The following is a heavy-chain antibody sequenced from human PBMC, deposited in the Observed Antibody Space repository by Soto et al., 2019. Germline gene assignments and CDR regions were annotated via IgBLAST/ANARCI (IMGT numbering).Heavy chain of an antibody. CDR2: IVVGSGNT. D-gene: IGHD3-3*01. Sequence: SVKVSCKASGFTFTSSAVQWVRQARGQRLEWIGWIVVGSGNTNYAQKFQERVTITRDMSTSTAYMELSSLRSEDTAVYYCAASGYYSQLYYGMDVWGQGPTVTVSS. V-gene: IGHV1-58*01. CDR3: AASGYYSQLYYGMDV. J-gene: IGHJ6*02. CDR1: GFTFTSSA.